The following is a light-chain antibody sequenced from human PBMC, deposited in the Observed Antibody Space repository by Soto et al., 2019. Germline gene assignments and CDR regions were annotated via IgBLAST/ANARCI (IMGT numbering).Light chain of an antibody. Sequence: DIQMTQSPSTLSASVEDRVTITCRASESIDSWLAWYQQKPGKAPKLLIHKASTLESGVPSRFSGSESGTEFTLPISSLQPDDFATYYCQQYITYPWTFGQGTKVEI. CDR2: KAS. V-gene: IGKV1-5*03. J-gene: IGKJ1*01. CDR1: ESIDSW. CDR3: QQYITYPWT.